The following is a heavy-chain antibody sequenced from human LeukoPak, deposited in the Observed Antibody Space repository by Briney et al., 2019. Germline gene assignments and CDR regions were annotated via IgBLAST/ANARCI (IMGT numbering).Heavy chain of an antibody. CDR3: ARAFLDYGGNLFDY. CDR2: IYTSGST. D-gene: IGHD4-23*01. Sequence: PSETLSLTCTVSGGSISSGSYYWSWIRQPAGKGLEWIGRIYTSGSTNYNPSLKSRVTISVDTSKNQSSLKLSSVTAADTAVYYCARAFLDYGGNLFDYWGQGTLVTVSS. J-gene: IGHJ4*02. V-gene: IGHV4-61*02. CDR1: GGSISSGSYY.